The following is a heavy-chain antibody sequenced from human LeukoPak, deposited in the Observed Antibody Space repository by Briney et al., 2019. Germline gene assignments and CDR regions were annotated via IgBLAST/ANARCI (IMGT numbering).Heavy chain of an antibody. CDR2: IYYSGST. V-gene: IGHV4-61*01. CDR3: ARGDSSGWYYFDY. D-gene: IGHD6-19*01. J-gene: IGHJ4*02. Sequence: SETLSLTCTVSGYSISSGCYWGWIRQPPGKGLEWIGFIYYSGSTTYNPSLKSRVTISIDTSKNQFSLKLNSVTAADTAVYFCARGDSSGWYYFDYWGQGTLVTVSS. CDR1: GYSISSGCY.